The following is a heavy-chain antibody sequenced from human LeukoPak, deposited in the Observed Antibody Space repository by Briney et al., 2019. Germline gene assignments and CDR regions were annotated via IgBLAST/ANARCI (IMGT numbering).Heavy chain of an antibody. V-gene: IGHV6-1*01. D-gene: IGHD7-27*01. CDR3: ARVGWGTYGMDV. Sequence: SQTLSLTCAISGDRVSSNIAAWMWPRQSPSRAVEWLGRTYYRSKWYNGYAVSVKSRITINPDTSKNQFSLQLNSVTPEDTAVYYCARVGWGTYGMDVGGQGTTVTVSS. J-gene: IGHJ6*02. CDR1: GDRVSSNIAA. CDR2: TYYRSKWYN.